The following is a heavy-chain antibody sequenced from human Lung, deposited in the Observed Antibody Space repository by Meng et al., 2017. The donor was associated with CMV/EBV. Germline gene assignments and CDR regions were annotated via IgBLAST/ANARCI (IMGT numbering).Heavy chain of an antibody. V-gene: IGHV1-3*01. D-gene: IGHD2-2*01. CDR1: GYSFTTYA. J-gene: IGHJ4*02. Sequence: QGRLVQSGAEGKKPGASVKVSCKASGYSFTTYAMHWVRQAPGQRLEWMGWINAGNGNTKYSEKFQSRVTITRDTAASTAYMKLSSLRSEDTAVYYCARTGCSSSSCYDYWGQGTLVTVSS. CDR2: INAGNGNT. CDR3: ARTGCSSSSCYDY.